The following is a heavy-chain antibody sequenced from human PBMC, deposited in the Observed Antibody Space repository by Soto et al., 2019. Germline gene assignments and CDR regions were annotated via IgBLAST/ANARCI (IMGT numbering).Heavy chain of an antibody. D-gene: IGHD5-18*01. CDR3: VRGRGYTFQNFFDL. CDR2: IDHSGTT. Sequence: WIWIRQHPEKGLEWLGNIDHSGTTYYNPSLRSRLSISLDASQNEFSLQVTSMTAADTAVYFCVRGRGYTFQNFFDLWGQGSLGTVSS. J-gene: IGHJ5*02. V-gene: IGHV4-31*02.